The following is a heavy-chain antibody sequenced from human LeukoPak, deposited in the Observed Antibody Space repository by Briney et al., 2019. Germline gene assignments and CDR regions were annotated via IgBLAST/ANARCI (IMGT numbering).Heavy chain of an antibody. CDR1: GFTFDDYG. Sequence: PGGSLRLSCAASGFTFDDYGMSWVRQAPGKGLEWVSGINWNGGSTGYADSVKGRFTISRDNAKNSLYLQMNSLRAGDTALYYCARSYYGSGSYPFDYWGQGTLVTVSS. D-gene: IGHD3-10*01. CDR3: ARSYYGSGSYPFDY. J-gene: IGHJ4*02. CDR2: INWNGGST. V-gene: IGHV3-20*04.